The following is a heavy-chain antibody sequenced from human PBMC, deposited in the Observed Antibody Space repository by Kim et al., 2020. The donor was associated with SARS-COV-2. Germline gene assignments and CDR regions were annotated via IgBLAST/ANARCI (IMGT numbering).Heavy chain of an antibody. J-gene: IGHJ1*01. CDR2: ISSNGGST. Sequence: GGSLRLSCAASGFTFSSYAMHWVRQAPGKGLEYVSAISSNGGSTYYANSVKGRFTISRDNSKNTLYLQMGSLRAEDMAVYYCARTPQDDYGYFQHWGQGTLVTVSS. CDR3: ARTPQDDYGYFQH. CDR1: GFTFSSYA. V-gene: IGHV3-64*01. D-gene: IGHD4-17*01.